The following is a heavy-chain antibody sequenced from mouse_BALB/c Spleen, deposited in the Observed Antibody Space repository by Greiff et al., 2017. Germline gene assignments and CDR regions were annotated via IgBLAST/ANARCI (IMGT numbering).Heavy chain of an antibody. J-gene: IGHJ4*01. CDR2: IWAGGST. CDR1: GFSLTSYG. Sequence: VQRVESGPGLVAPSQSLSITCTVSGFSLTSYGVHWVRQPPGKGLEWLGLIWAGGSTNYNSALMSRLSISKDNSKSQVFLKMNSLQTDDTAMYYCAREDRYDRGYWGQGTSVTVSS. D-gene: IGHD2-14*01. V-gene: IGHV2-9*02. CDR3: AREDRYDRGY.